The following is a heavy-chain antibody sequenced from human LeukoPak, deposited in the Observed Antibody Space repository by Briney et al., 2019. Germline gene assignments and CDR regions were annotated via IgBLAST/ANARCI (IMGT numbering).Heavy chain of an antibody. CDR3: AKERDYRVSTSCDY. CDR2: IRYDGSKK. Sequence: GGSLRLSCAASGFTFSNNGMHWVRQAPGKGLEWVAYIRYDGSKKSYADFVRGRFTISRDNSKNTLYLQMTSLRGEDTALYYCAKERDYRVSTSCDYWGQGTQVTVSS. V-gene: IGHV3-30*02. CDR1: GFTFSNNG. J-gene: IGHJ4*02. D-gene: IGHD3-10*01.